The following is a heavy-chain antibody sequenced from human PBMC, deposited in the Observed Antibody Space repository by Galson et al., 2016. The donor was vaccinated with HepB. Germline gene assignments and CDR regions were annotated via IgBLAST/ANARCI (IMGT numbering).Heavy chain of an antibody. CDR3: VRSYYD. J-gene: IGHJ4*02. V-gene: IGHV3-72*01. Sequence: SLRLSCAVSGFIFSDHYLDWVRQAPGKGLEWIGRSRSKADSHVTEYAASARGRFTISRDDSKNSLYLTMNSLKIEDTAVYYCVRSYYDWGQGTLVTVSS. CDR2: SRSKADSHVT. CDR1: GFIFSDHY. D-gene: IGHD3-10*01.